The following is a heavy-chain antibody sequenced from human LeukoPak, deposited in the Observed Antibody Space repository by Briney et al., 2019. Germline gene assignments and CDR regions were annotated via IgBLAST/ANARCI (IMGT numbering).Heavy chain of an antibody. Sequence: SETLSLTCSVSGGSISNDNYYWGWIRQPPGKGLEWIGSIYNSGSTYYNPSLKSRVTVSVDRPKNHFSLKLNSVTAADTAVYYCARHVASYDYDFWGQGILVTVSS. CDR1: GGSISNDNYY. CDR3: ARHVASYDYDF. V-gene: IGHV4-39*01. J-gene: IGHJ4*02. D-gene: IGHD5-12*01. CDR2: IYNSGST.